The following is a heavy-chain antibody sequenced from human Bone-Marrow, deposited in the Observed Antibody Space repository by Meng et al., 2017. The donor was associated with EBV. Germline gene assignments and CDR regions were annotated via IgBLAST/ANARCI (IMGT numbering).Heavy chain of an antibody. CDR3: VRNCGYYFDS. J-gene: IGHJ4*02. CDR2: VSLLGTS. Sequence: AGQVLVPPAATLLLTFVVSRDSISSRKWWSWVCQPPGKGREWIGEVSLLGTSSYNPSLQSRGTISVDKSNNQFALNLNSVTAADTAVYYCVRNCGYYFDSWGQGTLVTVSS. V-gene: IGHV4-4*02. CDR1: RDSISSRKW. D-gene: IGHD2-21*01.